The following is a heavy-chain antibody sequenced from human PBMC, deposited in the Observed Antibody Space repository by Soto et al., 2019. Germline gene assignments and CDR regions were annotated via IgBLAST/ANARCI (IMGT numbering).Heavy chain of an antibody. CDR3: ARDPTMIVDILYYFDY. D-gene: IGHD3-22*01. CDR1: GFTFSSYG. CDR2: IWYDGSNK. J-gene: IGHJ4*02. V-gene: IGHV3-33*01. Sequence: QVQLVESGGGVVQPGRSLRLSCAASGFTFSSYGMHWVRQAPGKGLEWVAVIWYDGSNKYYADSVKGRFTISRDNSKNTLYLQMSSLRAEDTAVYYCARDPTMIVDILYYFDYWGQGTLVTVSS.